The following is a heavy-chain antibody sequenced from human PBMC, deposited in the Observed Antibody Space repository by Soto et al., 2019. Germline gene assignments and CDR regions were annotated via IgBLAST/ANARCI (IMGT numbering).Heavy chain of an antibody. CDR2: IYYSGST. CDR1: GGSISSSSYY. D-gene: IGHD6-19*01. V-gene: IGHV4-39*01. Sequence: SETLSLTCTVSGGSISSSSYYWGWIRQPPGKGLEWIGSIYYSGSTYYNPSLKSRVTISVDTSKNQFSLKLSSVTAADTAVYYCARRSGWRSATDYWGQGTLVTVSS. CDR3: ARRSGWRSATDY. J-gene: IGHJ4*02.